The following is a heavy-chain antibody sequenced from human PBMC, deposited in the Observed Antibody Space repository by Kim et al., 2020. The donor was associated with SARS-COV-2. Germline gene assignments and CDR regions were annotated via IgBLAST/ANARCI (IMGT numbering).Heavy chain of an antibody. CDR3: AKGLGFGDLLYFGH. Sequence: ADSVKGRFTITRDNAKNSLYLQMNSLRVEDTALYYCAKGLGFGDLLYFGHWGQGTLVTVSS. J-gene: IGHJ4*02. V-gene: IGHV3-9*01. D-gene: IGHD3-10*01.